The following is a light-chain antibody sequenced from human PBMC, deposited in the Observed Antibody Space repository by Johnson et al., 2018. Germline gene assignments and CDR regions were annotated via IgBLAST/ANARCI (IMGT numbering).Light chain of an antibody. CDR1: SSNIGNNY. Sequence: QSVLTQPPSVSAAPGQKVTISCSGSSSNIGNNYVSWYQQLPGTAPKLLIYENNKRPSGIPDRFPGSKSGTSATLGITGLQTGHEADYYCGTWDSSLSAGNVFGTGTKVTVL. J-gene: IGLJ1*01. CDR2: ENN. CDR3: GTWDSSLSAGNV. V-gene: IGLV1-51*02.